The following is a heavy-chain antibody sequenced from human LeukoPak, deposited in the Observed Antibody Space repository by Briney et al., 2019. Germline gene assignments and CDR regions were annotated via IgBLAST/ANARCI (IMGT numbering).Heavy chain of an antibody. V-gene: IGHV4-34*01. D-gene: IGHD5-18*01. CDR3: ARVNTAMVNLEPQNWFDP. Sequence: PSETLSLTCAVYGGSFSGYYWSWIRQPPGKGLEWIGEINHSGSTNYNPSLKSRVTISVDTSKNQFSLKLCSVTAADTAVYYCARVNTAMVNLEPQNWFDPWGQGTLVTVSS. J-gene: IGHJ5*02. CDR2: INHSGST. CDR1: GGSFSGYY.